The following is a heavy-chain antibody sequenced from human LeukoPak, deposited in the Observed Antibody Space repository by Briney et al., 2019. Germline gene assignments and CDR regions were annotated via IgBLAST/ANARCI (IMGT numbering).Heavy chain of an antibody. V-gene: IGHV3-21*01. CDR1: GFTVSSNY. J-gene: IGHJ6*02. CDR2: ISSSNSYI. D-gene: IGHD3-22*01. CDR3: ARDPLASYYYDSSGYYTHYYYGMDV. Sequence: KSGGSLRLSCAASGFTVSSNYMSWVRQAPGKGLEWVSSISSSNSYIYYADSVKGRFTISRDNAKNSLYLQMNSLRAEDTAVYYCARDPLASYYYDSSGYYTHYYYGMDVWGQGTTVTVSS.